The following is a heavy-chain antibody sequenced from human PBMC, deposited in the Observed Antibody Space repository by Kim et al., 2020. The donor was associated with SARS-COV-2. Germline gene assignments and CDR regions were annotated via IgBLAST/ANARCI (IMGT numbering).Heavy chain of an antibody. D-gene: IGHD2-15*01. Sequence: VKGRFTISRDDSKNTLYLQMNSLKTEDTAVYYCTTEMAVGDYYYYGMDVWGQGTTVTVSS. CDR3: TTEMAVGDYYYYGMDV. J-gene: IGHJ6*02. V-gene: IGHV3-15*01.